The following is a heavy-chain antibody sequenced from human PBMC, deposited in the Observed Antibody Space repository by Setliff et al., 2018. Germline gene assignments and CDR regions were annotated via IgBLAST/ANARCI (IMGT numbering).Heavy chain of an antibody. CDR2: IYTSGST. CDR1: GGSISSGSYY. Sequence: KPSETLSLTCTVSGGSISSGSYYWSWIRQPAGKGLEWIGRIYTSGSTNYNPSLKSRVTISVDTSKNTLYLQMNSLRAEDTAVYYCAKGPPSSGTYGGYFQHWGQGTLVTVSS. V-gene: IGHV4-61*02. CDR3: AKGPPSSGTYGGYFQH. J-gene: IGHJ1*01. D-gene: IGHD1-26*01.